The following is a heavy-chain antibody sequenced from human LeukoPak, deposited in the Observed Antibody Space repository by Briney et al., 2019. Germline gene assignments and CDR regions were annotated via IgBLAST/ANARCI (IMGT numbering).Heavy chain of an antibody. CDR3: AREGSSRPQEVDV. J-gene: IGHJ6*04. D-gene: IGHD6-13*01. CDR2: IYYSGST. V-gene: IGHV4-31*03. CDR1: GGSISSGGYY. Sequence: PSQTLSLTCTVSGGSISSGGYYWSWIRQHPGKGLEWIGYIYYSGSTYYNPSLKSRVTISVDTSKNQFSLKLSSVTAADTAVYYCAREGSSRPQEVDVWGKGTTVTVSS.